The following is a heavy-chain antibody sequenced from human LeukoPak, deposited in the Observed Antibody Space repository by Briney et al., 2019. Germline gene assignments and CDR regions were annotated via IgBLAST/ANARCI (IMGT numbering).Heavy chain of an antibody. V-gene: IGHV4-4*07. CDR3: AREVVVVGLDY. D-gene: IGHD3-22*01. Sequence: SETLSLTCTVSGGSISNYYWSWIRKPAGKRLEWIGRIYTSGSTNYNPSLKSRVTMSVDTSKNQFSLKLSSVTAADTAVYYCAREVVVVGLDYWGQGTLVTVSS. J-gene: IGHJ4*02. CDR2: IYTSGST. CDR1: GGSISNYY.